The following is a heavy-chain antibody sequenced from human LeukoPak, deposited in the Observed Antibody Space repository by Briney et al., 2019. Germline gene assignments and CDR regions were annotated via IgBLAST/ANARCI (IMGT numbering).Heavy chain of an antibody. CDR1: GFTFSSYG. V-gene: IGHV3-23*01. Sequence: GGSLRLSCAASGFTFSSYGMHWVRQAPGKGLEWVSAISGSGGSTYYADSVKGRFTISRDNSKNTLYLQMNSLRAEDTAVYYCAKARYSYAYYMDVWGKGTTVTISS. J-gene: IGHJ6*03. CDR3: AKARYSYAYYMDV. CDR2: ISGSGGST. D-gene: IGHD5-18*01.